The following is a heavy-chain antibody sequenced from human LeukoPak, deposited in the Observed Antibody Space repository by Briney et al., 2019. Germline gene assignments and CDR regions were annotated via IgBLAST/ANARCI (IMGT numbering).Heavy chain of an antibody. D-gene: IGHD2-2*01. J-gene: IGHJ6*02. CDR3: ARATTYCSSTSCRYYYYGVDV. Sequence: ASVKVSCKASGYTFTGYHMHWVRQAPGQGLEWMGWINPNSGGTNYAQKFQGRVTMTRDTSISTAYMELSRLRSDDTAVYYCARATTYCSSTSCRYYYYGVDVWGQGTTVTVSS. CDR2: INPNSGGT. CDR1: GYTFTGYH. V-gene: IGHV1-2*02.